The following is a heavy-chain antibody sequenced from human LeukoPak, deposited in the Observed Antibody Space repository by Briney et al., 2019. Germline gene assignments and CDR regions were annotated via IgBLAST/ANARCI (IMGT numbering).Heavy chain of an antibody. CDR1: GFTFSSYA. D-gene: IGHD3-3*01. CDR2: ISSSGTST. J-gene: IGHJ4*02. Sequence: PGGSLRLSCAASGFTFSSYAMSWVRQAPGKGLEWVSTISSSGTSTYSAASVKGGFTVSRDNSKSTLHLQMKSLSAADTAVYYCAQIPFRSGDYHFYYWGQGTLLTVSS. CDR3: AQIPFRSGDYHFYY. V-gene: IGHV3-23*01.